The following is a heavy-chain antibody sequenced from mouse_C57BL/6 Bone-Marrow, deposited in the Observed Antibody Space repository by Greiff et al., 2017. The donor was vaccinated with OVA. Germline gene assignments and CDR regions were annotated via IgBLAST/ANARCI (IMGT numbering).Heavy chain of an antibody. V-gene: IGHV14-3*01. Sequence: EVKLEESVAELVRPGASVKLSCTASGFNIKNTYMHWVKQRPEQGLEWIGRIDPANGNIKYAPKFQGKATITADTSSNTAYLQLSSLTSEDTAIYYCARARRKYSWFAYWGQGTLVTVSA. J-gene: IGHJ3*01. CDR3: ARARRKYSWFAY. D-gene: IGHD2-10*02. CDR2: IDPANGNI. CDR1: GFNIKNTY.